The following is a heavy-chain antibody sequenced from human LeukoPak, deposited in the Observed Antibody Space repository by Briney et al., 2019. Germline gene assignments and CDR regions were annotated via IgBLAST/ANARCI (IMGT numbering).Heavy chain of an antibody. CDR3: AKRGPGTGWSFDY. J-gene: IGHJ4*02. Sequence: PSETLSLTCTVSGDSISSSGYYWGWIRQPPGKGLEWIGNIHYSGSTNYNASLMSRVTISIDTSKNQFSLVLRSVTAADTAVYYCAKRGPGTGWSFDYWGQGTLITVSS. D-gene: IGHD6-19*01. CDR2: IHYSGST. CDR1: GDSISSSGYY. V-gene: IGHV4-39*01.